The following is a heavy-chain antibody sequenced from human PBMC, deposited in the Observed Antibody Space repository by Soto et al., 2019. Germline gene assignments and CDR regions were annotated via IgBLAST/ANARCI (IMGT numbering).Heavy chain of an antibody. CDR3: ARGGYCSSTSCYARVQNSIDY. CDR2: IYYSGST. D-gene: IGHD2-2*01. V-gene: IGHV4-59*08. Sequence: QVQLQESGPGLVKPSETLSLTCTVSGGSISSYYWSWIRQPPGKGLEWIGYIYYSGSTNYNPSLKSRVTISVDTSKSQFSQKLSSVTAADTAVYYCARGGYCSSTSCYARVQNSIDYWGQGTLVTVSS. J-gene: IGHJ4*02. CDR1: GGSISSYY.